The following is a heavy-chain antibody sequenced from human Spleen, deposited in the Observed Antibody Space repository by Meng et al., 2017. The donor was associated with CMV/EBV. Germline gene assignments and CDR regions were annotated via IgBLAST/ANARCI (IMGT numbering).Heavy chain of an antibody. D-gene: IGHD2/OR15-2a*01. CDR1: GFTFSSYS. CDR3: ARERGSMGDDVLDI. J-gene: IGHJ3*02. CDR2: ISSGSSYI. Sequence: GESLKISCAASGFTFSSYSMNWVRQAPGKGLEWVSSISSGSSYIYYADSVKGRFTISRDNAKNSLYLQMNSLRAEDTAVYYCARERGSMGDDVLDIWGRGTMVTVSS. V-gene: IGHV3-21*01.